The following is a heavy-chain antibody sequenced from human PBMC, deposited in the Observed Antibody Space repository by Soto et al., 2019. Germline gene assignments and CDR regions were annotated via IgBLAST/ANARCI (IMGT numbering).Heavy chain of an antibody. CDR2: ISSSSSYI. D-gene: IGHD4-17*01. CDR1: GFTFSSYS. CDR3: ASFRYGDYERENFDY. V-gene: IGHV3-21*01. Sequence: EVQLVESGGGLVKPGGSLRLSCAASGFTFSSYSMNWVRQAPGKGLERVSSISSSSSYIYYADSVKGRFTISRDNAKNSLYLQMNSLRAEDTAVYYCASFRYGDYERENFDYWGQGTLVTVSS. J-gene: IGHJ4*02.